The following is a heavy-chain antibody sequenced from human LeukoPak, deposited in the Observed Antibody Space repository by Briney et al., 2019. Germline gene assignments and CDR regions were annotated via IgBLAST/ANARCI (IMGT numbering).Heavy chain of an antibody. CDR3: TKGQWQAFDY. V-gene: IGHV3-9*03. Sequence: GRSLRFSCAASGFTFGDYDLHWVRQVPGKGLEWVSYISWNGGSINYADSVKGRFTISRDNAKNSLYLQMDSLRSEDMALYYCTKGQWQAFDYWGQGALVTIST. D-gene: IGHD6-19*01. CDR1: GFTFGDYD. J-gene: IGHJ4*02. CDR2: ISWNGGSI.